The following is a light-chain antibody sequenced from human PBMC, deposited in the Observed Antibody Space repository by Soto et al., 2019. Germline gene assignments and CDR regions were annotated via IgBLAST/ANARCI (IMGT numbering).Light chain of an antibody. Sequence: QSVLTQPASVSGSPGQSITISCTGTSSDVGGYDYVSWYQQHPGKAPKLMIYDVSYRPPGVSNRFSGSKSVNTASLTISGLQAEDEADYSCSSYTSSSALVFGTGTKVTV. J-gene: IGLJ1*01. CDR3: SSYTSSSALV. V-gene: IGLV2-14*03. CDR2: DVS. CDR1: SSDVGGYDY.